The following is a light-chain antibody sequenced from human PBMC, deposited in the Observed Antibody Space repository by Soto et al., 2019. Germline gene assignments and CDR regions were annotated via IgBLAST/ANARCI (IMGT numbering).Light chain of an antibody. J-gene: IGKJ3*01. Sequence: IVLTQSPGTLTLSPGERATLSCRASQSVSNNLLAWFQQKPGQAPRLLIYGASSRATGIPDRFSGSGSGTDFTLTISRLESXDFAVYYCQQYGSSPLFSFGPGTKVDI. CDR3: QQYGSSPLFS. CDR1: QSVSNNL. V-gene: IGKV3-20*01. CDR2: GAS.